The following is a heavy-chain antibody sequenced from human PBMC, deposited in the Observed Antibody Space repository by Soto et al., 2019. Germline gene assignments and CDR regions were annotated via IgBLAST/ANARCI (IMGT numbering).Heavy chain of an antibody. Sequence: QLQLQESGPGLVKPSETLSLTCSVSDDSINSDKYYWGWIRQPPGKGLEWIGSIYYRGNAYYNPSLRTRVTISLAKSRSQFSLKLNSVTAADSAVYFCARLEGLATISYYFDFWGPGALVTVSS. CDR2: IYYRGNA. CDR1: DDSINSDKYY. V-gene: IGHV4-39*01. J-gene: IGHJ4*02. D-gene: IGHD3-9*01. CDR3: ARLEGLATISYYFDF.